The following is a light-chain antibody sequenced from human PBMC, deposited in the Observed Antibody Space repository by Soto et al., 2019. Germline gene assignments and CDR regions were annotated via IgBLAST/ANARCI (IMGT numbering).Light chain of an antibody. Sequence: EIVWTQSPGTLSLSPGERVTLSCRASQFVSSRLAWYQRRPGQVPRLLIYDTSTRAPGISARFSGSGSGTDFTLTISRLEPEDFAVYYCQQYGSSPWTFGQGTKVDIK. J-gene: IGKJ1*01. CDR3: QQYGSSPWT. CDR1: QFVSSR. CDR2: DTS. V-gene: IGKV3-20*01.